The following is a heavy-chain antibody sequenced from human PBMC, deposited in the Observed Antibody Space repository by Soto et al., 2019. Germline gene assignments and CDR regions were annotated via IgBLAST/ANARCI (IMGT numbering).Heavy chain of an antibody. CDR3: ARDGGWTTAGYYYGMDV. J-gene: IGHJ6*02. Sequence: MVSCKASGYTFTSYGISWVRQAPGQGLEWMGWISAYNGNTNYAQKLQGRVTMTTDTSTSTAYMELRSLRSDDTAVYYCARDGGWTTAGYYYGMDVWGQGTTVTVSS. CDR2: ISAYNGNT. CDR1: GYTFTSYG. D-gene: IGHD4-17*01. V-gene: IGHV1-18*01.